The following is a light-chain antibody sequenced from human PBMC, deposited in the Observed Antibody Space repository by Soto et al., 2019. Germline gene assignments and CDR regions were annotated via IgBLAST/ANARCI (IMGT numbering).Light chain of an antibody. J-gene: IGLJ2*01. V-gene: IGLV2-14*01. Sequence: ALTQPASVSGSPGQSITLSCTGTSSDVGGYNYVSWYQQHPGKAPKLMIYDVSNRPSGVSNRFSGSKSGNTASLTISGLQAEDEADYYCSSYTSSSTFVVFGGGTKLTVL. CDR2: DVS. CDR1: SSDVGGYNY. CDR3: SSYTSSSTFVV.